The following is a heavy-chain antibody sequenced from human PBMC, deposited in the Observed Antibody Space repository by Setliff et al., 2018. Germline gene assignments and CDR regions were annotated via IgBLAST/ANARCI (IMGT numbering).Heavy chain of an antibody. Sequence: ETLSLTCAVSGYSISSGYYWGWIRQPPGKGLEWIGSIYHSGSTYYNPSLKSRVTISVDTSKNQFSLKLISVTAADTAVYYCARVAGSGYLDRCFDPWGQGTLVTVSS. CDR2: IYHSGST. CDR3: ARVAGSGYLDRCFDP. D-gene: IGHD3-22*01. J-gene: IGHJ5*02. V-gene: IGHV4-38-2*01. CDR1: GYSISSGYY.